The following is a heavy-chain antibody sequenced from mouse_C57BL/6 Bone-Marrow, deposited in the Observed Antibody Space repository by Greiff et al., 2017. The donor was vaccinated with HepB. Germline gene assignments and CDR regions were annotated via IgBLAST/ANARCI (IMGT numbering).Heavy chain of an antibody. CDR2: INPSSGYT. CDR1: GYTFTSYT. J-gene: IGHJ3*01. CDR3: ARSGGHYYGSSTGFAY. Sequence: VKLQESGAELARPGASVKMSCKASGYTFTSYTMHWVKQRPGQGLEWIGYINPSSGYTKYNQKFKDKATLTADKSSSTAYMQLSSLTSEDSAVYYCARSGGHYYGSSTGFAYWGQGTLVTVSA. V-gene: IGHV1-4*01. D-gene: IGHD1-1*01.